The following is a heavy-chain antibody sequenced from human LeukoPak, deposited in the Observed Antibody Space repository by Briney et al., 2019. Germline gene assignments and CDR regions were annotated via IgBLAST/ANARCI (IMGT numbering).Heavy chain of an antibody. D-gene: IGHD3-9*01. CDR3: ARGELYYDILTGYYQGGAFDI. CDR2: IYYSGST. Sequence: SQTLSLTCTVSGGSISSGSYYWSWIRQPPGKGLEWIGYIYYSGSTNYNPSLKSRVTISVDTSKNQFSLKLSSVTAADTAVYYCARGELYYDILTGYYQGGAFDIWGQGTMVTVSS. J-gene: IGHJ3*02. CDR1: GGSISSGSYY. V-gene: IGHV4-61*01.